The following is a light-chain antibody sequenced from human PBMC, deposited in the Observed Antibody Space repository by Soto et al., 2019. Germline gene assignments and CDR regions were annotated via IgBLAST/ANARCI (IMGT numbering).Light chain of an antibody. J-gene: IGKJ4*01. CDR2: AAS. CDR1: QSISSF. Sequence: DIQITQSPSSLSATVGDSVIITCRASQSISSFLNWYQQRPGKAPKLLIYAASTLESGVPSRFSGSGSGTDFTLNINRLQPEDFATYFCQQSYSAPPTFGGGTKVEIK. V-gene: IGKV1-39*01. CDR3: QQSYSAPPT.